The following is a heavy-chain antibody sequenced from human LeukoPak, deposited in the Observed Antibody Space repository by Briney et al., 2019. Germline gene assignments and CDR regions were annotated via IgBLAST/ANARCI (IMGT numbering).Heavy chain of an antibody. CDR3: AKGRTVVVPASSEFDY. J-gene: IGHJ4*02. D-gene: IGHD2-2*01. V-gene: IGHV3-30*18. CDR1: GFTFSSYG. Sequence: GGSLRLSCAASGFTFSSYGMHWVRQAPGKGLEWVAVISYDGSNKYYADSVKGRFTISRDNSKNTLYLQMNSLRAEDTAVYYCAKGRTVVVPASSEFDYWGQGTLATVSS. CDR2: ISYDGSNK.